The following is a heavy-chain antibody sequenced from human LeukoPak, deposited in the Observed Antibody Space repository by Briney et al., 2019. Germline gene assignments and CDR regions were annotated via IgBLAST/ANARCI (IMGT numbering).Heavy chain of an antibody. V-gene: IGHV3-7*03. CDR1: KFTLSSSW. CDR3: ARDRAYSTFDY. Sequence: GGSLRLSCTASKFTLSSSWMTWVRQAPGKGLAWLANINEDGSTKNYVDSVKGRFSISRDNAKKSLYLQMNSLRAEDTAVYYCARDRAYSTFDYWGQGTLVTVSS. CDR2: INEDGSTK. D-gene: IGHD2/OR15-2a*01. J-gene: IGHJ4*02.